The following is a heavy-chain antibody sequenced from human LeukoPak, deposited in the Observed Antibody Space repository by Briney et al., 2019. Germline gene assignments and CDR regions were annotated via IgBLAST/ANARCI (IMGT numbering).Heavy chain of an antibody. V-gene: IGHV3-23*01. Sequence: PGGSLRLSCAASGFTFSSYAMSWDRQAPGKGLEWVSAISGSGGSTYYADSVKGRFTISRDNSKNTLYLQMNSLRAEDTAVYYCAKENYYGSGSTPPSHFDYWGQGTLVTVSS. CDR3: AKENYYGSGSTPPSHFDY. CDR2: ISGSGGST. D-gene: IGHD3-10*01. J-gene: IGHJ4*02. CDR1: GFTFSSYA.